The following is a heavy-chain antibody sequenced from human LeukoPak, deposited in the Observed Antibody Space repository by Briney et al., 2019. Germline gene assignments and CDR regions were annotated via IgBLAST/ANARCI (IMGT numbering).Heavy chain of an antibody. Sequence: SETLSLTCTVSGGSISSYYWSWIRQPPGKGLEWIGYIYYGGSTNYNPSLKSRVTISVDTSKNQFSLKLSSVTAADTAVYYCARTVDSGSSFQPYYYYYGMDVWGQGTTVTVSS. CDR2: IYYGGST. J-gene: IGHJ6*02. V-gene: IGHV4-59*01. CDR3: ARTVDSGSSFQPYYYYYGMDV. CDR1: GGSISSYY. D-gene: IGHD1-26*01.